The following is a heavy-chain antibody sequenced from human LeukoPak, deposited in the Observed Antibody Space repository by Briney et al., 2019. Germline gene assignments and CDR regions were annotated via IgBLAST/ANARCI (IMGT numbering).Heavy chain of an antibody. V-gene: IGHV3-21*01. Sequence: PGGSLRLSCAASGFTFGDYTMNWVRQAPGKGPEWVSSISSTSSYIYYTDSVKGRFTISRDNAKNSLYLQMNSLRDEDTAVYYCARESPLATNFDYWGQGTLVTVSS. J-gene: IGHJ4*02. CDR2: ISSTSSYI. CDR3: ARESPLATNFDY. CDR1: GFTFGDYT.